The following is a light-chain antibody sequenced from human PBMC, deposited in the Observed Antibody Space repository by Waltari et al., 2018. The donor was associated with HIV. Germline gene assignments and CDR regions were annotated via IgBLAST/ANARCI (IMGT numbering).Light chain of an antibody. Sequence: SYVLTQPPSLSVAPGQTAKISCGGDNIGIKSVHWYQHKPGQAPLLVVYDDQDRPSGIPDRFSGSKSGTSATLGITGLQTGDEADYYCGTWDSSLSLVFGGGTKLTVL. CDR3: GTWDSSLSLV. CDR2: DDQ. V-gene: IGLV3-21*02. CDR1: NIGIKS. J-gene: IGLJ2*01.